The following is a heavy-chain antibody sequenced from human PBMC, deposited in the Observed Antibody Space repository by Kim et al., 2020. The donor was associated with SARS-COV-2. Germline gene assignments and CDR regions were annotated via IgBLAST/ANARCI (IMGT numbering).Heavy chain of an antibody. D-gene: IGHD4-17*01. Sequence: AQKFQGRVTMTRNTSISTAYMELSSLRSEDTAVYYCARGWETYGATWFDPWGQGTLVTVSS. CDR3: ARGWETYGATWFDP. J-gene: IGHJ5*02. V-gene: IGHV1-8*01.